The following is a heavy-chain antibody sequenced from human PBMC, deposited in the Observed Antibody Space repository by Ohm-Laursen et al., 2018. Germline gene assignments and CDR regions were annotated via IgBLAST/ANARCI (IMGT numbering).Heavy chain of an antibody. J-gene: IGHJ4*02. Sequence: SLRLSCSASGFTFSDHYMDWVRQAPGKGLEWVGRTRNKANSYTTEYAASVKGRFTISRDDSKNSLYLQMNSLKTEDTAVYYCARVDSSGYYVYWGQGTLVTVSS. CDR3: ARVDSSGYYVY. CDR1: GFTFSDHY. CDR2: TRNKANSYTT. V-gene: IGHV3-72*01. D-gene: IGHD3-22*01.